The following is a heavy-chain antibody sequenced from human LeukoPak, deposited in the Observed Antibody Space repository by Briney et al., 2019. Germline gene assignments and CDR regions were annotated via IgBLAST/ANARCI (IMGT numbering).Heavy chain of an antibody. Sequence: ASVKVSCKASGYTFTSYGISWVRQAPGQGLEWMGWISAYNGNTNYAQKLQGRVTMTTDTSTSTAYMELRSLRSDDTAVYYCARFGGFYGDYASGWGTPDYWGQGTLVTVSS. CDR1: GYTFTSYG. CDR3: ARFGGFYGDYASGWGTPDY. CDR2: ISAYNGNT. J-gene: IGHJ4*02. V-gene: IGHV1-18*01. D-gene: IGHD4-17*01.